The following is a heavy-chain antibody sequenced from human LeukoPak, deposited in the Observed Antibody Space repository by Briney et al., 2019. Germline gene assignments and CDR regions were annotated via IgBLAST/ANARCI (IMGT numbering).Heavy chain of an antibody. CDR2: IYYSGTT. V-gene: IGHV4-59*01. CDR1: GGSISSYY. D-gene: IGHD1-1*01. Sequence: SETLSLTCTVSGGSISSYYWSWLRQPPGKGLEWIGYIYYSGTTNYNPSLKSRLTISVDTSKNTFSLKLNSVTAADTAVYYCARGRYTATQFDPWGQGTLVTVSS. J-gene: IGHJ5*02. CDR3: ARGRYTATQFDP.